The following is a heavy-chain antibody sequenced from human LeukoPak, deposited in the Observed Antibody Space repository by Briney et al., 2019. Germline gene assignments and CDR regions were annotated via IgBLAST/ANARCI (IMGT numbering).Heavy chain of an antibody. CDR1: GYTFTGYY. D-gene: IGHD4-17*01. Sequence: ASVKVSCKASGYTFTGYYMHWVRQAPGQGLEWMGWINPNSGGTNYAQKFQGRVTMTRDTSISTAYMELSRLRSDDTAVYYCARDAGTVTTPYYYYYMDVWGKGTTVTVSS. V-gene: IGHV1-2*02. J-gene: IGHJ6*03. CDR2: INPNSGGT. CDR3: ARDAGTVTTPYYYYYMDV.